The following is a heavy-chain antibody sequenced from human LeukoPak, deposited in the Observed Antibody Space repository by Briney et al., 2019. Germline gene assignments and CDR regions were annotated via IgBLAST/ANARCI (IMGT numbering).Heavy chain of an antibody. J-gene: IGHJ4*02. CDR3: AKDRGLRPHSTPYYFDY. CDR2: ISWNSGSI. CDR1: GFTFDDYA. D-gene: IGHD2-21*01. V-gene: IGHV3-9*01. Sequence: AGGSLRLSYAPSGFTFDDYAMHWVRQAPGKGLEWVSGISWNSGSIGYADSVKGRFTISRDNAKNSLYLQMNSLRAEDTAVYYCAKDRGLRPHSTPYYFDYWGQGTLVTVSS.